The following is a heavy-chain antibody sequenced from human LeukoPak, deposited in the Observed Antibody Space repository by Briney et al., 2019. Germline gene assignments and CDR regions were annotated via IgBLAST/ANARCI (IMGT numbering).Heavy chain of an antibody. V-gene: IGHV1-2*02. Sequence: ASVKVSCKASGYTFTDYYMHWFRLAPGQGLEWMGEINDNSGGTKYAQKFQGRVTLTRDTSITTAYLELSSLISDDTASYYCARDSAATGLSFDYWGQGTLVTVSS. CDR3: ARDSAATGLSFDY. J-gene: IGHJ4*02. CDR2: INDNSGGT. CDR1: GYTFTDYY. D-gene: IGHD3-9*01.